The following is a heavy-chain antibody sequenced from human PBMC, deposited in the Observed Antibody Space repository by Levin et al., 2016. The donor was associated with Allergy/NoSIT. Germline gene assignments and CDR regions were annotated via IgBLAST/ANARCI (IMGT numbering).Heavy chain of an antibody. CDR2: LYTSGST. CDR3: ARANARFWSGRYYFDY. V-gene: IGHV4-61*02. J-gene: IGHJ4*02. Sequence: WIRQPPGKGLEWIGRLYTSGSTNYNPSLKSRVTISVDTSKNQFSLKLSSVTAAGTAVYYCARANARFWSGRYYFDYWGQGTLVTVSS. D-gene: IGHD3-3*01.